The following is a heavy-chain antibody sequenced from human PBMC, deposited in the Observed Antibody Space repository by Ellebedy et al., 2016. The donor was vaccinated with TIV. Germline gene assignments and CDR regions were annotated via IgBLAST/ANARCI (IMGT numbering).Heavy chain of an antibody. Sequence: GESLKISXAASGFTFSSYDMHWVRQATGKGLEWVSAIGTAGDTYYPGSVKGRFTISRENAKNSLYLQMNSLRAGDTAVYYCARVGQYGSGSEDAFDIWGQGTMVTVSS. CDR1: GFTFSSYD. J-gene: IGHJ3*02. D-gene: IGHD3-10*01. V-gene: IGHV3-13*01. CDR3: ARVGQYGSGSEDAFDI. CDR2: IGTAGDT.